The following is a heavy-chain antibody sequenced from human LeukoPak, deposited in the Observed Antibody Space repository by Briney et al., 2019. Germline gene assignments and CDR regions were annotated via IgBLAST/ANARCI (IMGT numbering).Heavy chain of an antibody. Sequence: ASVKVSCKASGYTFTSYGISWVRQDPGQGLEWMGWISAYTGNTNYAQKLQGRVTMTTDTSTSTAYMELRSLRSDDTAVYYCARGAYYYGSGSSPFDYWGQGALVTVSS. D-gene: IGHD3-10*01. CDR2: ISAYTGNT. CDR1: GYTFTSYG. J-gene: IGHJ4*02. CDR3: ARGAYYYGSGSSPFDY. V-gene: IGHV1-18*01.